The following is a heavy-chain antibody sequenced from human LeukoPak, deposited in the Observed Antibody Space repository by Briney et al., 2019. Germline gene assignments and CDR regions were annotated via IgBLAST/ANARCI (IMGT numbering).Heavy chain of an antibody. CDR1: GFSFSSYR. CDR2: ISSNNGYI. CDR3: ARDLGTRKSIAFAD. J-gene: IGHJ4*02. D-gene: IGHD6-6*01. Sequence: GGTLRLSCAASGFSFSSYRKNWVRQPPAKGLEWVTTISSNNGYIYYADSVKGRFTISRDNGENSLHLKMNSLRAEDAAVYYCARDLGTRKSIAFADWGQGTLVTVSS. V-gene: IGHV3-21*01.